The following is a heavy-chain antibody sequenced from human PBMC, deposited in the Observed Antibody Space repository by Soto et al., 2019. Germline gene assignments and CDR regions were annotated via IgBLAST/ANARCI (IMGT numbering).Heavy chain of an antibody. CDR2: IDPSDSYT. D-gene: IGHD2-2*01. CDR3: ARHFYCSSTSCYEDYYYYGMDV. J-gene: IGHJ6*02. Sequence: WESLKISCKGSGYSFTSYWISWVRQMPGKGLEWMGRIDPSDSYTNYSPSFQGHVTISADKSISTAYLQWSSLKASDTAMYYCARHFYCSSTSCYEDYYYYGMDVWGQGTTVTVTS. CDR1: GYSFTSYW. V-gene: IGHV5-10-1*01.